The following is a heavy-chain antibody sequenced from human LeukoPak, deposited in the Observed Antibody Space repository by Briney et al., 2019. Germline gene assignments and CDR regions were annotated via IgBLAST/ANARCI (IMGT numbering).Heavy chain of an antibody. CDR1: GFTFGDYA. J-gene: IGHJ3*02. CDR3: ARQGYCSGGACFKAFDI. CDR2: IPYDGSNK. Sequence: GGSLRLSCTASGFTFGDYAMSWVRQAPGKGLEWVAVIPYDGSNKHYADSVKGRFTISRDNSKNTLYVQMNSLRAEDTAVYYCARQGYCSGGACFKAFDIWGQGTMVTVSS. D-gene: IGHD2-15*01. V-gene: IGHV3-30*04.